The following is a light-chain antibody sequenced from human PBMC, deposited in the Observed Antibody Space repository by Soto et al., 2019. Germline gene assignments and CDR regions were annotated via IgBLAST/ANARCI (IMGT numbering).Light chain of an antibody. Sequence: QSALTQPPSASATPGQRVIISCSGSSSDVGRNYVHWYQQFPGTAPKLLIYRNDQRPSGVPDRFSGSKSGTSGSLAISGLRPEDEADYYCAAWDDSLNGRYVFGTGTKVTVL. CDR3: AAWDDSLNGRYV. CDR1: SSDVGRNY. CDR2: RND. J-gene: IGLJ1*01. V-gene: IGLV1-47*01.